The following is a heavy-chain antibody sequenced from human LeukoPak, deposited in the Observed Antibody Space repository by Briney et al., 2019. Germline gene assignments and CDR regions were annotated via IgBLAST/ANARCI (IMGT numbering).Heavy chain of an antibody. J-gene: IGHJ4*02. CDR3: ARGSAAYSSGWYVY. V-gene: IGHV3-23*01. Sequence: GGSLRLSCAASGFIFNNYVMNWVRQAPGKGLEWVSSISGSGVHTYYADSVKGRFTISRDNSKNTLYLQMNSLRAEDTAVYFCARGSAAYSSGWYVYWGQGTLVTVSS. CDR2: ISGSGVHT. CDR1: GFIFNNYV. D-gene: IGHD6-19*01.